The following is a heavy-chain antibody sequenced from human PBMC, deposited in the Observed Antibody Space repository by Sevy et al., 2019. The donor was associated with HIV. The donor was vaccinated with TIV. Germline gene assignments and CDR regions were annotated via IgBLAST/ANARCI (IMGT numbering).Heavy chain of an antibody. CDR2: ISYDGSNK. V-gene: IGHV3-30*04. D-gene: IGHD3-16*01. CDR1: GFTFSSYA. CDR3: ARDGNSGGYYYYGMDV. Sequence: GGSLRLSCAASGFTFSSYAMHWVRQAPGKGLEWVAVISYDGSNKYYADSVKGRFTISRDNSKKTLYLQMNSPRAEDTAVYYCARDGNSGGYYYYGMDVWGQGTTVTVSS. J-gene: IGHJ6*02.